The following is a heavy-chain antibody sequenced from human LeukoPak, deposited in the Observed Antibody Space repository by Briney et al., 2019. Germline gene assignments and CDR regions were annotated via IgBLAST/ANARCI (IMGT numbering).Heavy chain of an antibody. Sequence: SETLSLTCTVSGGSISSYYWGWVRQPPGKGLEWIGCIYYSGITYYNPSLKSRVTISVDTSKNQFSLKLSSVTAADTAVYYCARQYSSGWYVFDYWGQGTLVTVSS. CDR1: GGSISSYY. J-gene: IGHJ4*02. V-gene: IGHV4-39*01. CDR2: IYYSGIT. CDR3: ARQYSSGWYVFDY. D-gene: IGHD6-19*01.